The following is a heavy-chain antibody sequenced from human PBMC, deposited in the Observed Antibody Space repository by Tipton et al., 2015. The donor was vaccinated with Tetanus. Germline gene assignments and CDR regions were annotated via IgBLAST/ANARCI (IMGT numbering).Heavy chain of an antibody. D-gene: IGHD2-8*01. J-gene: IGHJ4*02. CDR2: INHSGST. CDR3: ARGPLLLMVYAGVDY. V-gene: IGHV4-34*01. Sequence: TLSLTCAVYGGSFSGYYWSWIRQPPGKGLEWIGEINHSGSTNYNPSLKSRVTISVDTFKNQFSLKLSSVTAADTAVYYCARGPLLLMVYAGVDYWGQGTLVTVSS. CDR1: GGSFSGYY.